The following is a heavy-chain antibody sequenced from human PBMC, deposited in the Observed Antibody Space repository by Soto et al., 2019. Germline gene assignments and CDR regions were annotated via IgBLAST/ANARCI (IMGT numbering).Heavy chain of an antibody. CDR2: IHYSGST. Sequence: PSETLSLTCTVSGGSISSRSYYWGWIRQPPGKGLEWIGSIHYSGSTYYNPSLKSRVTISVDTSKNQFSLKLSSVTAADTAVYYCATTAYYYDTSGYYPSWFDPWGQGTLVTVSS. V-gene: IGHV4-39*01. D-gene: IGHD3-22*01. CDR1: GGSISSRSYY. J-gene: IGHJ5*02. CDR3: ATTAYYYDTSGYYPSWFDP.